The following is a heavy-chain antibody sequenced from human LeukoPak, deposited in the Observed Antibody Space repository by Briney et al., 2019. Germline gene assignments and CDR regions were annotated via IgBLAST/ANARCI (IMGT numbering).Heavy chain of an antibody. J-gene: IGHJ5*02. CDR3: ARHRNCSSTSCYLDWFDP. CDR1: GYSFTSYW. Sequence: GESLKISCQGSGYSFTSYWIGWVRQMPGKGLEWMGIIYPGDSDTRYSPSFQGQVTISADKSISTAYLQWSSLKASDTAMYYCARHRNCSSTSCYLDWFDPWGQGTLVTVSS. V-gene: IGHV5-51*01. D-gene: IGHD2-2*01. CDR2: IYPGDSDT.